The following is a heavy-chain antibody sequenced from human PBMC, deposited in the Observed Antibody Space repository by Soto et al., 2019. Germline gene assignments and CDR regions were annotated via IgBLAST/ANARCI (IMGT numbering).Heavy chain of an antibody. J-gene: IGHJ4*02. Sequence: VASVKVSCKASGYTFTSYGISWVRQAPGQGLEWMGWISAYNGNTNYPQKLQGRVTMTTDTSTSTAYMELRSLRSDDTAVYYCARDSGIAAAGDFDYWGQGTLVTVSS. CDR3: ARDSGIAAAGDFDY. D-gene: IGHD6-13*01. V-gene: IGHV1-18*01. CDR2: ISAYNGNT. CDR1: GYTFTSYG.